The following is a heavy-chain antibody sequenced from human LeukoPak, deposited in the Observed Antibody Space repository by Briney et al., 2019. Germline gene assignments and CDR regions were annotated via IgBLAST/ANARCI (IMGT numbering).Heavy chain of an antibody. Sequence: SETLSLLCTVWGGPMRIYYWLWIRQPRGRTVVGSGYFYYCGHTIYSPSLKSRVTISVDTPKNQFSLELSSVTAADTAVYFCARRDPVYGHPFDPWGQGALVTVSS. J-gene: IGHJ5*02. CDR1: GGPMRIYY. CDR2: FYYCGHT. CDR3: ARRDPVYGHPFDP. V-gene: IGHV4-59*08. D-gene: IGHD4-17*01.